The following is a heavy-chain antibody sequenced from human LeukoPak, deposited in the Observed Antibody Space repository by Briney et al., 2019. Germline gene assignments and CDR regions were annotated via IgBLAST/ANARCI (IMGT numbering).Heavy chain of an antibody. V-gene: IGHV3-21*01. CDR1: GFTFSSYS. CDR2: ISSSSSYI. D-gene: IGHD3-3*01. CDR3: ARDGVTIFGVVISAYYMDV. J-gene: IGHJ6*03. Sequence: PGGSLRLSCAASGFTFSSYSMNWVRQAPGKGLEWVSSISSSSSYIYYADSVKGRFTISRDNAKNSLYLQMNSLRAEDTAVYYCARDGVTIFGVVISAYYMDVWGKGTTVTVSS.